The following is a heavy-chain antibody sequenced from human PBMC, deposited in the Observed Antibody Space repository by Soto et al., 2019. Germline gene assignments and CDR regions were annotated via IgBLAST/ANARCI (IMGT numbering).Heavy chain of an antibody. D-gene: IGHD5-12*01. J-gene: IGHJ4*02. CDR2: ISYDGSNK. CDR1: GFTFSSYA. Sequence: QVQLVESGGGVVQPGRSLRLSCAASGFTFSSYAMHWVRQAPGKGLEWVAVISYDGSNKYYADSVKGRFTISRDNSKNTLYLQMNSLRAEDTAVYYCAREGAGPDGYNCFVDYWGQGTLVTVSS. V-gene: IGHV3-30-3*01. CDR3: AREGAGPDGYNCFVDY.